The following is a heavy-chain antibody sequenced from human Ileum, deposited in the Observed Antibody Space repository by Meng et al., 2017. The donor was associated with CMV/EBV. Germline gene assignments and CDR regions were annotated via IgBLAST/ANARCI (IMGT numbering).Heavy chain of an antibody. CDR2: MNPNSGDT. V-gene: IGHV1-8*01. CDR1: GYNFTGYH. Sequence: QGQLFQSLPEVHKPGAPLRVSCKASGYNFTGYHITWVRQATGQGLEWMGWMNPNSGDTGYAQKFQGRVTMTRHTSVDTAYLELSSLTSEDSAVYYCARGPPDTTLNDLWGQGTLVTVSS. CDR3: ARGPPDTTLNDL. D-gene: IGHD2-15*01. J-gene: IGHJ5*02.